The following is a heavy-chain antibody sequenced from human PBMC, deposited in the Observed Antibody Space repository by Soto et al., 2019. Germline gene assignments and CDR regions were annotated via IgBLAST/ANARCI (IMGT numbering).Heavy chain of an antibody. CDR2: IKGEADGGTT. Sequence: EGYLRLSCAASGFTLSNAWMSWVRQAPGKGLEWVGRIKGEADGGTTDYAAPVKGRITISRDHSKDTLYLHMNSLKTEDTAVYYCTTGLSNGYYNFDYWGQGT. V-gene: IGHV3-15*01. CDR1: GFTLSNAW. J-gene: IGHJ4*02. D-gene: IGHD3-22*01. CDR3: TTGLSNGYYNFDY.